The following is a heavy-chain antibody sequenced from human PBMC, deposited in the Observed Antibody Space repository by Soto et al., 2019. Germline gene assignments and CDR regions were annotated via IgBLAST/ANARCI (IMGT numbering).Heavy chain of an antibody. CDR3: ARVNTNVISPYYYYGMDV. V-gene: IGHV5-51*01. Sequence: LGESLKISCKGSGYSFSNYWIGWVRQMPGKGLEWMGIIYPGDSDTRYSPSFQGRVTISADKSISTAYLQWSSLKASDSALYYCARVNTNVISPYYYYGMDVWGQGTTVTVSS. D-gene: IGHD4-17*01. CDR1: GYSFSNYW. J-gene: IGHJ6*02. CDR2: IYPGDSDT.